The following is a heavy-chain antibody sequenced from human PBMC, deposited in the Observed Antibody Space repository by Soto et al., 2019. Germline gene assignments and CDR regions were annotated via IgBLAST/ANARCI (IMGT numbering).Heavy chain of an antibody. D-gene: IGHD5-12*01. Sequence: SETLSLTCTFSCGSIISYYWSWIRQPPGKGLEWIGYIYYSGSTNYNPSLKSRVTISIDTSQNQFSLKLTSMTAADTAVYYCARERREEIHDGYDIDYWGQGTLVTVSS. CDR1: CGSIISYY. CDR2: IYYSGST. V-gene: IGHV4-59*12. CDR3: ARERREEIHDGYDIDY. J-gene: IGHJ4*02.